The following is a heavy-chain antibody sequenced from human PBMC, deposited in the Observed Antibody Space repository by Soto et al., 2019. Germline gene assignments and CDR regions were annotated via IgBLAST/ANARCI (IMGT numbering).Heavy chain of an antibody. CDR2: INAGNGNT. D-gene: IGHD2-15*01. CDR1: GYSFTSHA. CDR3: LGYCSGGSCYSRGY. J-gene: IGHJ4*02. Sequence: QVQLVQSGAEVKKPGASVKGSCKASGYSFTSHAMHWVRQAPGQRLEWMGWINAGNGNTKYSQKFQGRVTITRETSASTAYMELSSLRSEDTAVYYCLGYCSGGSCYSRGYWGQGTLVTVSS. V-gene: IGHV1-3*01.